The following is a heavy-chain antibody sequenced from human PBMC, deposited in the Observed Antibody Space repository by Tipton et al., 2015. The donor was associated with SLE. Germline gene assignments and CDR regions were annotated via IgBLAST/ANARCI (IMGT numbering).Heavy chain of an antibody. J-gene: IGHJ3*02. CDR3: ARVTPGGPGAAARGAFDI. D-gene: IGHD6-13*01. CDR1: GGSISSSSYY. V-gene: IGHV4-39*07. Sequence: TLSLTCTVSGGSISSSSYYWGWIRQPPGKGLEWIGSIYHSGSTYYNPSLKSRVTISVDTSKNQFSLKLSSVTAADTAVYYCARVTPGGPGAAARGAFDIWGQGTMVTVSS. CDR2: IYHSGST.